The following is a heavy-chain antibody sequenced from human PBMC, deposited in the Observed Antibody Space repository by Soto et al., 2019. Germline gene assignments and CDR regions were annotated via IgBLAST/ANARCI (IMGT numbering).Heavy chain of an antibody. D-gene: IGHD3-22*01. CDR2: ISAYNGKT. Sequence: ASVKVSCKASGYTFTSYGISWVRQAPGQGLEWMGWISAYNGKTNYAQKLQGRVTMTTDKSTSTAYMELSSLRSEDTAVYYCARGLHYDSISLDDYWGQGTLVTVSS. V-gene: IGHV1-18*01. CDR1: GYTFTSYG. CDR3: ARGLHYDSISLDDY. J-gene: IGHJ4*02.